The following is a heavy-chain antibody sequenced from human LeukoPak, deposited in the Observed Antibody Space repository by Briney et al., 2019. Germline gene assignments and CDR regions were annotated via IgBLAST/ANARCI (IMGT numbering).Heavy chain of an antibody. V-gene: IGHV1-46*01. Sequence: GASVKVSCKASGYTFIDYYIHWVRQAPGQGLEWMGIINPSGGSTTYTQKFQGRVTINRDMSTSTVYMEVSSLRSEDTAIYYCARDGATLLDPWGQGTLVTVSS. D-gene: IGHD5-12*01. CDR2: INPSGGST. CDR1: GYTFIDYY. CDR3: ARDGATLLDP. J-gene: IGHJ5*02.